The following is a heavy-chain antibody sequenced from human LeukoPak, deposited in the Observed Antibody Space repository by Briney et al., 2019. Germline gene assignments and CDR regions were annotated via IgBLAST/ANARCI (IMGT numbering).Heavy chain of an antibody. CDR3: ARGGFRVVVPAAIPED. J-gene: IGHJ4*02. D-gene: IGHD2-2*02. CDR1: GFTFSSYG. Sequence: GSLRLSCAASGFTFSSYGMHWVRQAPGKGLEWVAVIWYDGSNKYYADSVKGRFTISRDNSKNTLYLQMNSLRAEGTAVYYYARGGFRVVVPAAIPEDWGQGTLVTVSS. CDR2: IWYDGSNK. V-gene: IGHV3-33*01.